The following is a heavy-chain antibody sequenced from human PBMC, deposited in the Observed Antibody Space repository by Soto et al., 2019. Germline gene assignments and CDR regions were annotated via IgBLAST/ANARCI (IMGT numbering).Heavy chain of an antibody. CDR3: ARPKTTVYGSGSLPPTGGGMDV. CDR2: IWYDGSNK. D-gene: IGHD3-10*01. CDR1: GFTFSSYG. Sequence: QVQLVESGGGVVQPGRSLRLSCAASGFTFSSYGMHWVRQAPGKGLEWVAVIWYDGSNKYYADSVKGRFTISRDNSKNTLYLQMNSLRAEDTAVYYCARPKTTVYGSGSLPPTGGGMDVWGQGTTVTVSS. J-gene: IGHJ6*02. V-gene: IGHV3-33*01.